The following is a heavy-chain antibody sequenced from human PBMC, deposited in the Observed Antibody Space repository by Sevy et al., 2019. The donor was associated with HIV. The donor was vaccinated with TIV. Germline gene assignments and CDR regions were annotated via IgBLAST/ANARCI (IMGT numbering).Heavy chain of an antibody. Sequence: SETLLTCTVSGYSISSGYYWGWIRQSPGKGLEWIGSFYLGGSTYYNPSLKSRVTISPDSSKNQFSLKLNSVTAADTAVYFCVRLVTAVVYYFDYWGQGTLVTVSS. D-gene: IGHD5-18*01. V-gene: IGHV4-38-2*02. CDR2: FYLGGST. CDR3: VRLVTAVVYYFDY. J-gene: IGHJ4*02. CDR1: GYSISSGYY.